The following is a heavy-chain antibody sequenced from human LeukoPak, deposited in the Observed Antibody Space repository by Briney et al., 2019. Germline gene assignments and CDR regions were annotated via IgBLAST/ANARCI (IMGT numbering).Heavy chain of an antibody. D-gene: IGHD3-3*01. CDR1: GFTFSSYG. Sequence: PGGSLRLSCAASGFTFSSYGMSWVRQAPGKGLEWVANIKQDGSEKYYVDSVKGRFTISRDNAKNSLYLQMNSLRAEDTAVYYCATHGIFGVVITTKYFDYWGQGTLVTVSS. CDR2: IKQDGSEK. J-gene: IGHJ4*02. CDR3: ATHGIFGVVITTKYFDY. V-gene: IGHV3-7*01.